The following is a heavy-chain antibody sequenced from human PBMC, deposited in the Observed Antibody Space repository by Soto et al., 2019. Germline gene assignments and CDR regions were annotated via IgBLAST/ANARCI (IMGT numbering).Heavy chain of an antibody. CDR2: IYYSGST. D-gene: IGHD6-13*01. CDR1: GGSISSSSYY. Sequence: SETLSLTCTVSGGSISSSSYYWGWIRQPPGKGLEWIGSIYYSGSTYYNPSLKSRVTISVDTSKNQFSLKLSSVTAADTAVYYCARTTNIAAAGLYFDYWGQGTLVTVSS. V-gene: IGHV4-39*01. CDR3: ARTTNIAAAGLYFDY. J-gene: IGHJ4*02.